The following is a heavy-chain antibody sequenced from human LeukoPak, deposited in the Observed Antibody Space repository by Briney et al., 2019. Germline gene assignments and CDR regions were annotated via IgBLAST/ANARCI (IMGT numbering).Heavy chain of an antibody. CDR1: GFTFSGYW. CDR3: ARVGSSGSYNEDY. Sequence: GGSLRLSCAASGFTFSGYWMHWVRQAPGEGLVWVSRISPDGKTAHYADSVQGRFTISRDNAKNMLYLQMNSLRADDTAMYFCARVGSSGSYNEDYWGQGTLVTVSS. CDR2: ISPDGKTA. J-gene: IGHJ4*02. D-gene: IGHD1-26*01. V-gene: IGHV3-74*01.